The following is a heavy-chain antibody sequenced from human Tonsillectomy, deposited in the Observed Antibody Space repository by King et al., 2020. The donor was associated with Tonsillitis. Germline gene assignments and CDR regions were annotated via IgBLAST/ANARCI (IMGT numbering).Heavy chain of an antibody. Sequence: VQLVESGAEVKKPGASVKVSCKASGYTFTSYGIIWVRQAPGQGLEWMGWISAYNGNTNYAQKIQGRVTMTTDTTTSTAYMELRSLRSDDTAVYYCAKDSYDSRGYQTYNAFDIWGQGTMVTVSS. CDR3: AKDSYDSRGYQTYNAFDI. CDR2: ISAYNGNT. V-gene: IGHV1-18*04. CDR1: GYTFTSYG. D-gene: IGHD3-22*01. J-gene: IGHJ3*02.